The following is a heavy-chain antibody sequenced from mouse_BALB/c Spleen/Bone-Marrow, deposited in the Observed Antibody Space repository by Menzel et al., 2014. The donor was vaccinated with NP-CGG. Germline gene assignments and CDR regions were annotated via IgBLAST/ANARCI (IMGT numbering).Heavy chain of an antibody. CDR3: ARWGFDY. Sequence: VQLQQSGAELVKPGASVKLSCKVSGYTFTSYWMHWVKQRPGQGLEWIGEINPSNGRTNYNEKFKSKATLTVDKSSSTAYMQLSSLTSEDSAVYYCARWGFDYWGQGTTLTVSS. J-gene: IGHJ2*01. CDR1: GYTFTSYW. CDR2: INPSNGRT. V-gene: IGHV1S81*02.